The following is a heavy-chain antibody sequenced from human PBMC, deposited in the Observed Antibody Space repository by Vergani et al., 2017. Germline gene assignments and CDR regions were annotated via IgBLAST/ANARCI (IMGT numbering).Heavy chain of an antibody. CDR2: ISSSSSYI. Sequence: EVQLVESGGGLVKPGGSLRLSCAASGFTFSSYSMNWVRQAPGKGLEWVSSISSSSSYIYYADSVKGRFTISRDNAKNSLYLQMNSLRAEDTAVYYCARDGVRYSYGSSYYGMDVWGQGTTVTVSS. CDR1: GFTFSSYS. CDR3: ARDGVRYSYGSSYYGMDV. V-gene: IGHV3-21*01. D-gene: IGHD5-18*01. J-gene: IGHJ6*02.